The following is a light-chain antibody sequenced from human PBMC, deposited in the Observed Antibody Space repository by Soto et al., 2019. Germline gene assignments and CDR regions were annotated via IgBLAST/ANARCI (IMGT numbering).Light chain of an antibody. V-gene: IGKV3-20*01. CDR2: GTY. CDR3: QKYGRSRI. J-gene: IGKJ4*01. Sequence: DIVLTQSPGTLSLSPGEIATLSCRASQSVSKWYVAWYQVKPGQAPRLLISGTYTRATGIPDRFSGSGSGTDFTLTISRLEHEDIAVYCEQKYGRSRIFGGGTKVDIK. CDR1: QSVSKWY.